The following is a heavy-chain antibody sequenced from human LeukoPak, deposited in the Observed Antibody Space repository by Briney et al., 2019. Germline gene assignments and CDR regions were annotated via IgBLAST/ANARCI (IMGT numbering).Heavy chain of an antibody. Sequence: GGSLRLSCAASGFTFSSYWMSWVRQAPGKGLEWVANIKQDGSEKYYVDSVKGRFTISGDNAKNSLYLQMNSLRAEDTAVYYCARADEGGWYNYYYGMDVWGQGTTVTVSS. CDR3: ARADEGGWYNYYYGMDV. J-gene: IGHJ6*02. CDR1: GFTFSSYW. D-gene: IGHD6-19*01. CDR2: IKQDGSEK. V-gene: IGHV3-7*01.